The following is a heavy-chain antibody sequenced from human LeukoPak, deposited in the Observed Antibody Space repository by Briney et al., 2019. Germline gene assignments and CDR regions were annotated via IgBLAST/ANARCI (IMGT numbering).Heavy chain of an antibody. V-gene: IGHV3-72*01. Sequence: HPGGSLRLSCAASGFTFSDHFMDWVRQAPGKGLEWVGRISLIANSYSIEYAASVKGRFTISRDDSQNSLYLQMNSLETEDTAVYYCAREPLNYGPGTYYIECFDYWGQGTLVTVSS. CDR3: AREPLNYGPGTYYIECFDY. J-gene: IGHJ4*02. D-gene: IGHD3-10*01. CDR2: ISLIANSYSI. CDR1: GFTFSDHF.